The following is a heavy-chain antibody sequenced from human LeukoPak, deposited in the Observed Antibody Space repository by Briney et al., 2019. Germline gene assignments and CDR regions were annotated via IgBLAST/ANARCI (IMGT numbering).Heavy chain of an antibody. V-gene: IGHV4-4*07. CDR3: ARHTPSITGTTFDWYFDL. J-gene: IGHJ2*01. D-gene: IGHD1-7*01. Sequence: SETLSLTCTVSGGSISSYYWSLIRQPAGKGLEWIGRIYTSGSTNYNPSLKSRVTMSVDTSKNQFSLKLSSVTAADTAVYYCARHTPSITGTTFDWYFDLWGRGTLVTVSS. CDR1: GGSISSYY. CDR2: IYTSGST.